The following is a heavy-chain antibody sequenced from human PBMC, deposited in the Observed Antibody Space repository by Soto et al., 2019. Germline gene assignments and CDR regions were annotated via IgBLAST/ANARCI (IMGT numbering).Heavy chain of an antibody. CDR3: ARDPLLGYCSSTSCYVYYYYGMDV. Sequence: VASVKVSCKASGYTFTSYGISWVRQAPGQGLEWMGWISAYNGNTNYAQKLQGRVTMTTDTSTSTAYMELRSLRSDDTAVYYCARDPLLGYCSSTSCYVYYYYGMDVWGQGTTVTVSS. CDR1: GYTFTSYG. V-gene: IGHV1-18*01. J-gene: IGHJ6*02. CDR2: ISAYNGNT. D-gene: IGHD2-2*01.